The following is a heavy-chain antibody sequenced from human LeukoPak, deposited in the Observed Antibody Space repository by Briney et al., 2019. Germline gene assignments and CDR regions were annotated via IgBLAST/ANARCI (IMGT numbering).Heavy chain of an antibody. V-gene: IGHV3-30-3*01. CDR3: ARDTRGARDNYFDY. J-gene: IGHJ4*02. CDR1: GMTFNCFA. CDR2: ISYDGSNK. D-gene: IGHD3-16*01. Sequence: GALGPLWSASGMTFNCFAKPLVRQAPGQGVGVGAVISYDGSNKYYADSVKGRFTISRDNSKNTLYLQMNSLRAEDTAVYYCARDTRGARDNYFDYWGQGTLVTVSS.